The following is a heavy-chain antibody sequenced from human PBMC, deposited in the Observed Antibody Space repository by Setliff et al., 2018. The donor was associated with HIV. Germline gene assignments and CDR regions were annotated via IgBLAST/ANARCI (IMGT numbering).Heavy chain of an antibody. CDR2: IDPSGGST. D-gene: IGHD6-25*01. CDR1: GYLFTIYS. J-gene: IGHJ5*02. V-gene: IGHV1-46*01. Sequence: GASVKVSCKASGYLFTIYSIHWVRQAPGQGLEWMGVIDPSGGSTSYAQKFHGRVTMTMDTSTSTVYMKLSSLISEDTAVYYCARDGSPSADSLSLLVDWFDPWGQGTLVTVSS. CDR3: ARDGSPSADSLSLLVDWFDP.